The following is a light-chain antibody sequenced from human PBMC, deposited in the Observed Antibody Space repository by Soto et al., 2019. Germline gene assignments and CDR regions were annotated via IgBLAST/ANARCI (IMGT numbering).Light chain of an antibody. CDR3: QQRSNWHLT. CDR2: DAS. Sequence: EIVLTQSPATLSLSPGERATLSCRASQSVSSYLAWYKQKPGQAPRLLIYDASNRATGIPARFSGSGSGTEFTLTISSLEPEDFAVYYCQQRSNWHLTFGGGTKVDI. J-gene: IGKJ4*01. V-gene: IGKV3-11*01. CDR1: QSVSSY.